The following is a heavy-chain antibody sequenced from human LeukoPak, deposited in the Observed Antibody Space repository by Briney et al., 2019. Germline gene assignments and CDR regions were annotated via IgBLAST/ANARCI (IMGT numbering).Heavy chain of an antibody. Sequence: SQTLSLTCAVSGGSISSGGYYWSWIRQHPGTGLEWIGYIYYSGSTYYNPSLKSRVTISVDTSKNQFSLKLSSVTAADTAVYYCARLAYCGGDCFTDAFDIWGQGTMVTVSS. CDR3: ARLAYCGGDCFTDAFDI. J-gene: IGHJ3*02. D-gene: IGHD2-21*02. V-gene: IGHV4-31*11. CDR2: IYYSGST. CDR1: GGSISSGGYY.